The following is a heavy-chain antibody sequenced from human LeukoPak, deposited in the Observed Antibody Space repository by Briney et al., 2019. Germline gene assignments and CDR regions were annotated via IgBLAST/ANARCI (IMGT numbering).Heavy chain of an antibody. V-gene: IGHV3-9*01. CDR3: AKDGGRRFGELGDYFDY. Sequence: GGSLRLSCAASGFTFDDYAMHWVRQAPGKGLEWVSGISWNSGSIGYADSVKGRFTISRDNAKNSLYLQMNSLRAEDTALYYCAKDGGRRFGELGDYFDYWGQGTLVTVSS. CDR1: GFTFDDYA. CDR2: ISWNSGSI. D-gene: IGHD3-10*01. J-gene: IGHJ4*02.